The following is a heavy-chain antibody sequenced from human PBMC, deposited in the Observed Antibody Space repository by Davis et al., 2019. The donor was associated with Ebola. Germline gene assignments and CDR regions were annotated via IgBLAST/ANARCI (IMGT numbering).Heavy chain of an antibody. Sequence: GESLKISCAASGSWYWMTWVRQAPGKGLEWVSAISGSGGDTYYADSVKGRFTISRDNSKNTLYLQMNSLRAEDTATYYCARYCHYTDCSYFDSWGQGTLVSVSS. D-gene: IGHD2-15*01. V-gene: IGHV3-23*01. CDR2: ISGSGGDT. CDR1: GSWYW. J-gene: IGHJ4*02. CDR3: ARYCHYTDCSYFDS.